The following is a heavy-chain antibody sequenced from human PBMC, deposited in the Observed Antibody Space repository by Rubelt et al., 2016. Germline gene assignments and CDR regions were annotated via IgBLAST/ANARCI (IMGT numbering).Heavy chain of an antibody. D-gene: IGHD3-10*01. J-gene: IGHJ3*02. CDR2: IYPGDSDT. CDR3: ARQIWFGEGDAFDI. Sequence: IYPGDSDTRYSPSFQGQVTISADKSLSTAYLQWSSLKASDTAMYYCARQIWFGEGDAFDIWGQGTMVTVSS. V-gene: IGHV5-51*01.